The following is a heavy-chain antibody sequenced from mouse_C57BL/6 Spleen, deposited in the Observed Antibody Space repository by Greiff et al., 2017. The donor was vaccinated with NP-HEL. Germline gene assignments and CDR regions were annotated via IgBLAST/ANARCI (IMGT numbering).Heavy chain of an antibody. J-gene: IGHJ2*01. CDR2: ISDGGSYT. Sequence: EVQLVESGGGLVKPGGSLKLSCAASGFTFSSYAMSWVRQTPEKRLEWVATISDGGSYTYYPDNVKGRFTISRDNAKNNLYLQMSHLKSEDTAMYYCARDAAYDYDEDYFDYWGQGTTLTVSS. D-gene: IGHD2-4*01. CDR1: GFTFSSYA. CDR3: ARDAAYDYDEDYFDY. V-gene: IGHV5-4*01.